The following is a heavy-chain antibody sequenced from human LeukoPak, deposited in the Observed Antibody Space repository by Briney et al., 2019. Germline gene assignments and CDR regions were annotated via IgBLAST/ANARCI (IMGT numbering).Heavy chain of an antibody. CDR1: GGSISSYY. D-gene: IGHD3-10*01. Sequence: PSETLSLTCTVSGGSISSYYWSWIRQPPGKGLEWIGYIYYSGSTNYNPSLKSRVTISVDTSKNQFSLKLSSVTAADTAVYYCARWFGSESVWFDPWGQGTLVTVSS. CDR2: IYYSGST. CDR3: ARWFGSESVWFDP. V-gene: IGHV4-59*01. J-gene: IGHJ5*02.